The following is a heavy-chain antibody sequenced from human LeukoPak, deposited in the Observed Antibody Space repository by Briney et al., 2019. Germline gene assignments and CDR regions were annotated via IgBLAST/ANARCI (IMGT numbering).Heavy chain of an antibody. D-gene: IGHD5-12*01. CDR3: ARDRGGYSTDFDW. J-gene: IGHJ4*02. V-gene: IGHV3-73*01. CDR1: GFTFSGSA. CDR2: IRSKANSYAT. Sequence: PGGSLRLSCAASGFTFSGSAIHWVRQASGKGLEWVGRIRSKANSYATAYAASVKGRFTISRDDSKNTAYLQMNSLKTEDTAVYYCARDRGGYSTDFDWWGQGALVTVSS.